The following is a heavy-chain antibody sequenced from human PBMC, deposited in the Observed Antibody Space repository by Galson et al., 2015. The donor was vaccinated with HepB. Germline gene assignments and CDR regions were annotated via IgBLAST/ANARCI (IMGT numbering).Heavy chain of an antibody. CDR1: GFTFSAYS. J-gene: IGHJ2*01. D-gene: IGHD4-17*01. Sequence: SLRLSCAASGFTFSAYSMNWVRQAPGKGLEWVSSISSSGIYIYSADSLKGRFSISRDNARNSLYLQMNSLRTEDTAVYYCARAPSLTTGTDWYFDLWGRGTLVTVSS. V-gene: IGHV3-21*01. CDR3: ARAPSLTTGTDWYFDL. CDR2: ISSSGIYI.